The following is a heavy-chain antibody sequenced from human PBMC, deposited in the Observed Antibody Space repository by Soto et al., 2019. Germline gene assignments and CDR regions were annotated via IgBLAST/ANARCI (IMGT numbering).Heavy chain of an antibody. V-gene: IGHV3-23*01. D-gene: IGHD6-19*01. CDR2: INGSGGST. CDR1: GFTFSSSA. CDR3: AKVGGIAVAGQFGY. Sequence: GGTLTLTCAASGFTFSSSAMSWIRQPPGKGLEWVSAINGSGGSTYYADPVKGRITISRDNSKDTLLLQVNSLRAEDTAVYYCAKVGGIAVAGQFGYWGQGALVTVSS. J-gene: IGHJ4*02.